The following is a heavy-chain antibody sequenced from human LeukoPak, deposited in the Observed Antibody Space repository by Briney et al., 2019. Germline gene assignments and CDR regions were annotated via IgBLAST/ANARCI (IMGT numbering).Heavy chain of an antibody. D-gene: IGHD3-22*01. V-gene: IGHV3-30*04. CDR3: ARDYYDSSGYYYFDY. CDR2: ISYDGSNE. Sequence: GGSLRLSCAASGFTFSSYVMHWVRQAPGKGLEWVAIISYDGSNEYYADSVKGRFTISRDNSKNTLYLQMNSLRADDTAFYYCARDYYDSSGYYYFDYWGQGTLVTVSS. CDR1: GFTFSSYV. J-gene: IGHJ4*02.